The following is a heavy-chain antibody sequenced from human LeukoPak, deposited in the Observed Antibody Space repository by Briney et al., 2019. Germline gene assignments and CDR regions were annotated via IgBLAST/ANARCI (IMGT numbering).Heavy chain of an antibody. Sequence: GGSLRLSCAASGFTFSNYAMSWVRQAPGKGLEWVSTITGSGGTTYYADSVKGRFTMSRDNSRNTLYLQMNSLRAEDTAVYYCAKGSRLDSYDYWGQGILATVSS. CDR1: GFTFSNYA. CDR3: AKGSRLDSYDY. J-gene: IGHJ4*02. CDR2: ITGSGGTT. D-gene: IGHD1-1*01. V-gene: IGHV3-23*01.